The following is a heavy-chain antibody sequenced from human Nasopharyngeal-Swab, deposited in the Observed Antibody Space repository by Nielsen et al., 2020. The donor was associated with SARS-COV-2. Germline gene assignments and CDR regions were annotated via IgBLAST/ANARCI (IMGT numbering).Heavy chain of an antibody. D-gene: IGHD1-1*01. Sequence: GESLKISCVASGFIFSSYSMNLVRPAPGKGLEWVSYISSAGTSIYYADSVKGRFTISRDNAKDSLYMQMNSLRAEDTAVYYCAKGQRTSGTRAFDIWGQGTMVTVSS. CDR2: ISSAGTSI. CDR3: AKGQRTSGTRAFDI. CDR1: GFIFSSYS. J-gene: IGHJ3*02. V-gene: IGHV3-48*01.